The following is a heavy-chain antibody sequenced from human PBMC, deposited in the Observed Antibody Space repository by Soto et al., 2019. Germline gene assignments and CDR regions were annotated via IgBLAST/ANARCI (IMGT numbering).Heavy chain of an antibody. CDR1: GFTFSGCG. CDR2: ISYDGNKK. D-gene: IGHD1-1*01. J-gene: IGHJ4*02. CDR3: AKDDGYNWSNFDY. V-gene: IGHV3-30*18. Sequence: GGSLRLSCAASGFTFSGCGMHWVRQAPGKGLEWVAVISYDGNKKYYTDSVKGRFTISRDNSKNTLYLQMNSLRAEDTALYYCAKDDGYNWSNFDYWGQGTLVTVSS.